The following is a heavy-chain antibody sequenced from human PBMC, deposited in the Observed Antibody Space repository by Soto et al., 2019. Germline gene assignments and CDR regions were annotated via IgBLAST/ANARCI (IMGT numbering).Heavy chain of an antibody. CDR3: AQSYSGPIREFFDP. J-gene: IGHJ5*02. D-gene: IGHD3-10*01. V-gene: IGHV3-23*01. CDR1: GFTFSTFA. CDR2: ISGSGGTT. Sequence: GGSLRLSCAASGFTFSTFAMSWVRQAPGKGLQWVSAISGSGGTTYYADSVKGRFTISRDNSKDTLSLQMNSLRAEDTAIYYCAQSYSGPIREFFDPWGQGTLVTVSS.